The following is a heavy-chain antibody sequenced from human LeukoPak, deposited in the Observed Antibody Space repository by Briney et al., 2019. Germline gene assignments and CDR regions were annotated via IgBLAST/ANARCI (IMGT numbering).Heavy chain of an antibody. Sequence: GESLKISCKGSGYSFTSYWIGWVRQLPGKGLEWMGIIYPGDSDTRYSPSFQGQVTISADKSISTAYLQWSSLKASDTAMYYCARLGTYDILTGYLPYYYYYYMDVWGKGTTVTVSS. V-gene: IGHV5-51*01. CDR3: ARLGTYDILTGYLPYYYYYYMDV. J-gene: IGHJ6*03. D-gene: IGHD3-9*01. CDR2: IYPGDSDT. CDR1: GYSFTSYW.